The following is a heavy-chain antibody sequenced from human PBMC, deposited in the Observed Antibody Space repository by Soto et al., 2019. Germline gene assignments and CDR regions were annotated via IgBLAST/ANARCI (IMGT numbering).Heavy chain of an antibody. CDR3: ARESITIFGVAPTVDY. D-gene: IGHD3-3*01. CDR1: GGSISSSSYY. CDR2: IYYSGST. J-gene: IGHJ4*02. Sequence: SETLSLTFTVSGGSISSSSYYWGWIRQPPGKGLEWIGSIYYSGSTYYNPSLKSRVTISVDTSKNQFSLKLSSVTAADTAVYYCARESITIFGVAPTVDYWGQGTLVTVS. V-gene: IGHV4-39*02.